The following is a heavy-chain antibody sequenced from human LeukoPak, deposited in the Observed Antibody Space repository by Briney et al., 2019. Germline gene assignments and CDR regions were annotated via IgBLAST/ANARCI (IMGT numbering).Heavy chain of an antibody. Sequence: GGSLRLSCAASGFTFSSYAMSWVRQAPGKGLEWVAVIWYDGSNKYYADSVKGRFAISRDNSKNTLYLQMNSLRAEDTAVYYCARGWYYDSSGANWFDPWGQGTLVTVSS. CDR1: GFTFSSYA. J-gene: IGHJ5*02. D-gene: IGHD3-22*01. CDR2: IWYDGSNK. V-gene: IGHV3-33*08. CDR3: ARGWYYDSSGANWFDP.